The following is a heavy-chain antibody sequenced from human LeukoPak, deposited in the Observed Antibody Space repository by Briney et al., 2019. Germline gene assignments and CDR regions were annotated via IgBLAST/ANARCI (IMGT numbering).Heavy chain of an antibody. CDR3: ARDYCSGGSCYYLFDY. J-gene: IGHJ4*02. D-gene: IGHD2-15*01. CDR2: INPNSGGT. V-gene: IGHV1-2*02. Sequence: ASVKVSCKASGYTFTSYYMHWVRQAPGQGLEWMGWINPNSGGTNYAQKFQGRVTMTRDTSISTAYMELSRLRSDDTAVYYCARDYCSGGSCYYLFDYWGQGTLVTISS. CDR1: GYTFTSYY.